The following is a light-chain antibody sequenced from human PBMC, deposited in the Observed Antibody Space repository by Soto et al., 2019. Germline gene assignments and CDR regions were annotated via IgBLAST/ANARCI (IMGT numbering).Light chain of an antibody. Sequence: QSVLTQTPSASGTPGQRASISCSGSSTNIGRNTVIWYQQVPRTTPKVLISSNSQRSSGVPDRFSGSKAGTSSSLAISGLQSEDESDYYCAAWDDSLNGVVFGGGTKLTV. CDR3: AAWDDSLNGVV. J-gene: IGLJ2*01. CDR2: SNS. V-gene: IGLV1-44*01. CDR1: STNIGRNT.